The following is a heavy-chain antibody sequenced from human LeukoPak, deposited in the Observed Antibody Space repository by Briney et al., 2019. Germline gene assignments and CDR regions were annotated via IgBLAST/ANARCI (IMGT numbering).Heavy chain of an antibody. V-gene: IGHV3-7*01. J-gene: IGHJ4*02. D-gene: IGHD6-6*01. Sequence: PGGSLRLSCAASGFTFSNYWMTWVRQAPGKGLEWVANINQDGTTEYYADSVKGRFTISRDNAKNSVSLQVNSLTVADTALYYCARIGYSSSSLDDWGQGTLVTVSS. CDR1: GFTFSNYW. CDR2: INQDGTTE. CDR3: ARIGYSSSSLDD.